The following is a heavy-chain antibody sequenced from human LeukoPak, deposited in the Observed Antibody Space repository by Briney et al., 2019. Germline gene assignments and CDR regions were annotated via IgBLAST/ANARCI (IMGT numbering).Heavy chain of an antibody. Sequence: PGASVKVSCKGSGYTFTRSGISWVRQAPGQGLEWMGWISAYNGNTNYAQKLQGRVTMTTDTSTSTAYMELRSLRSDDTAAYYCASYSSSSNSFDYWGQGTLVTVSS. J-gene: IGHJ4*02. CDR2: ISAYNGNT. D-gene: IGHD6-6*01. CDR1: GYTFTRSG. CDR3: ASYSSSSNSFDY. V-gene: IGHV1-18*01.